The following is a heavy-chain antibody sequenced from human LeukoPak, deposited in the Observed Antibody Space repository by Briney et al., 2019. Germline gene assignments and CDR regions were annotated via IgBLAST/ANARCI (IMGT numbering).Heavy chain of an antibody. D-gene: IGHD2-2*01. CDR1: GYTFTGYY. CDR3: ATSRKHCSSTSCYVVDY. J-gene: IGHJ4*01. Sequence: GASVKVTCKASGYTFTGYYMHWVQQAPGKGLEWMGLVDPEDGETIYAEKFQGRVTITADTSTDTAYMELSSLRSEDTAVYYCATSRKHCSSTSCYVVDYGGQEPWSPSPQ. V-gene: IGHV1-69-2*01. CDR2: VDPEDGET.